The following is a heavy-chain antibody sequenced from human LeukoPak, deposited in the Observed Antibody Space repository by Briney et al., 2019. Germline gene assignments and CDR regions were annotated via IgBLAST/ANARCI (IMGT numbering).Heavy chain of an antibody. D-gene: IGHD2-15*01. V-gene: IGHV1-69*13. CDR3: ARDCSGGSCYGVDY. J-gene: IGHJ4*02. CDR1: GGTFSSYA. Sequence: GASVTLSYKASGGTFSSYAISWVRQAPGQGLEWMGGIIPIFGTANYAQKFQGRVTITADESTSTAYMELSSLRSEDTAVYDCARDCSGGSCYGVDYWGQGTLVTVS. CDR2: IIPIFGTA.